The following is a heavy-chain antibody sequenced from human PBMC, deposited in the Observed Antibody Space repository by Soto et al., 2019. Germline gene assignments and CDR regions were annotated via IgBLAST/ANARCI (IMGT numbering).Heavy chain of an antibody. CDR1: GDSISSSY. J-gene: IGHJ4*02. D-gene: IGHD1-1*01. CDR2: IYYSGST. CDR3: ARRYGSSFDY. V-gene: IGHV4-59*08. Sequence: SXTLSLTGTVSGDSISSSYWSWIRQPPGKGLEWIGYIYYSGSTNYNPSLKSRVTISVDTSKNQFSLKLSSVTAADTAVYYCARRYGSSFDYWGQGTLVTVSS.